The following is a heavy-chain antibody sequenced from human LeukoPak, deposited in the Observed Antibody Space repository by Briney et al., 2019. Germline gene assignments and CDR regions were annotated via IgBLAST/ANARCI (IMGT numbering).Heavy chain of an antibody. CDR3: AKGLTGVAPPFDY. V-gene: IGHV3-30*18. D-gene: IGHD2-8*01. J-gene: IGHJ4*02. CDR1: GFTFSSYG. Sequence: GRSLRLSCAASGFTFSSYGMHWVRQAPGKGLEWVAVISYDGSNKYYADSVKGRFTISGDNSKNTLYLQMNSLRAEDTAVYYCAKGLTGVAPPFDYWGQGTLVTVSS. CDR2: ISYDGSNK.